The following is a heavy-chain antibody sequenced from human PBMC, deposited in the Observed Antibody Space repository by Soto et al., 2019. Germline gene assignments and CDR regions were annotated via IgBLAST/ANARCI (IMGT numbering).Heavy chain of an antibody. V-gene: IGHV4-59*12. D-gene: IGHD3-16*02. J-gene: IGHJ4*02. CDR2: IYHSGST. CDR1: GASISDNY. Sequence: SETLSLTCTVSGASISDNYWSWIRQPPGKGLEWIGEIYHSGSTNYNLSLKSRVTISVDKSKNQFSLKLSSVTAADTAVYYCARDGYDYVWGSYRYNFDYWGQGTLVTVSS. CDR3: ARDGYDYVWGSYRYNFDY.